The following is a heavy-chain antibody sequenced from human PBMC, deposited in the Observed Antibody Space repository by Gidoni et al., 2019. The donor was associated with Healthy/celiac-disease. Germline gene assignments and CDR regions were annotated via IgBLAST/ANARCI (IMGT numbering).Heavy chain of an antibody. V-gene: IGHV4-4*07. CDR2: IYTSGST. CDR3: ARGGGAVAYDAFDI. D-gene: IGHD6-19*01. CDR1: GGSISSYY. Sequence: QVQLQESGPGLGKPSETLSLTCTVSGGSISSYYWSWIRQPAGKGLEWIGRIYTSGSTNYNPSLKSRVTMSVDTSKNQFSLKLSSVTAADTAVYYCARGGGAVAYDAFDIWGQGTMVTVSS. J-gene: IGHJ3*02.